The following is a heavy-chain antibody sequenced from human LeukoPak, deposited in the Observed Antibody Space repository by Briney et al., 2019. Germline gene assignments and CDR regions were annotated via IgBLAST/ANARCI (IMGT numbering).Heavy chain of an antibody. Sequence: GGSLRLSCAASGFTLSSYSMNWVRQAPGKGLEWISYIDSDTYGNTIYYPHTVKGRFTISRDNAKNSLYLQMDSLRAEDTAVYYCAKDAYYDILTGYVISQNFDYWGQGTLVTVSS. V-gene: IGHV3-48*01. J-gene: IGHJ4*02. CDR2: IDSDTYGNTI. D-gene: IGHD3-9*01. CDR1: GFTLSSYS. CDR3: AKDAYYDILTGYVISQNFDY.